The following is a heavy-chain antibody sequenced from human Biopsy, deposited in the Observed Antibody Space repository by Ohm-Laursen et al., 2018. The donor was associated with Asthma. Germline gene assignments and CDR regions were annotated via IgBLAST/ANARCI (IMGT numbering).Heavy chain of an antibody. V-gene: IGHV1-58*01. CDR2: IVFASGAT. Sequence: VSSVKVSCNASGVALSGYTFEWVRQARGLGLEWIAWIVFASGATNYAQNFQDRLTVTRDMSAGSVSMELRGLSSTDTVVYYCAAGRTSLQGESLIWGQGTLVSVSS. J-gene: IGHJ4*01. CDR1: GVALSGYT. D-gene: IGHD2/OR15-2a*01. CDR3: AAGRTSLQGESLI.